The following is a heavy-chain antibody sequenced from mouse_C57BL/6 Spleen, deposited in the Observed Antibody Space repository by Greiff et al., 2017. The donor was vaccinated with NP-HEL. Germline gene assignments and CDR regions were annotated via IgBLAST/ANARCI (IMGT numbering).Heavy chain of an antibody. V-gene: IGHV3-6*01. J-gene: IGHJ4*01. Sequence: EVKLVESGPGLVKPSQSLSLTCSVTGYSITSGYYWNWIRQFPGNKLEWMGYISYDGSNNYNPSLKNRISITRDTSKNQFFLKLNSVTTEDTATYYCTRFYYGSSYYYAMDYWGQGTSVTVSS. CDR1: GYSITSGYY. CDR3: TRFYYGSSYYYAMDY. CDR2: ISYDGSN. D-gene: IGHD1-1*01.